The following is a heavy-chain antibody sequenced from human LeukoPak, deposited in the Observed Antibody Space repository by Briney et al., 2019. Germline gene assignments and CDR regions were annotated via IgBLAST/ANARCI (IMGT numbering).Heavy chain of an antibody. CDR1: GYTFTNYG. CDR3: ARGWLQPYWYFDL. Sequence: ASVKVSCKASGYTFTNYGVIWVRQAPGQGLEWMGWISVYNGNTNYAQNLQGRVTMTADASTSTAYMELRSLRSDDTAVYYCARGWLQPYWYFDLWGRGTLVAVSS. J-gene: IGHJ2*01. V-gene: IGHV1-18*01. D-gene: IGHD5-18*01. CDR2: ISVYNGNT.